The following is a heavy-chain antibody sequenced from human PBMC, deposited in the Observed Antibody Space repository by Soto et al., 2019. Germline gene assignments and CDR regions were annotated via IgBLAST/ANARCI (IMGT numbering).Heavy chain of an antibody. CDR2: INHSGST. Sequence: SETLSLTCAVYGGSFSGYYWSWIRQPPGKGLEWIGEINHSGSTNYNPSLKSRVTISVDTSKNQFSLKLSSVTAADTAVYYCARGLSIAAAGTGPNWFDPWGQGTLVTVSS. V-gene: IGHV4-34*01. D-gene: IGHD6-13*01. CDR3: ARGLSIAAAGTGPNWFDP. CDR1: GGSFSGYY. J-gene: IGHJ5*02.